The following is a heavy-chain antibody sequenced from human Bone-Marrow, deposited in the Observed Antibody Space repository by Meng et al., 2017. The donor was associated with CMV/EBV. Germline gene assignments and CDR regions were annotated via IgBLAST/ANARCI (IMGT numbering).Heavy chain of an antibody. CDR3: ARDSGLPDY. Sequence: CTVSGCYASDGYDYWKWIRQPPGKGLEWIGYISYRGTTNYNPSLESRLTISVATSKNQFSLKLRPVTAADTAVYYCARDSGLPDYWGRGTLVTVSS. CDR2: ISYRGTT. J-gene: IGHJ4*02. CDR1: GCYASDGYDY. V-gene: IGHV4-61*01. D-gene: IGHD3-10*01.